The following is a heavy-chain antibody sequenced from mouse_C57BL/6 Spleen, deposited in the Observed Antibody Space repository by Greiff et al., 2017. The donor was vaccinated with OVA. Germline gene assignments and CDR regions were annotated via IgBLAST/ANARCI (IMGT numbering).Heavy chain of an antibody. CDR1: GYTFTSYW. CDR2: IDPSDSYT. Sequence: QVQLQQPGAELVMPGASVKLSCKASGYTFTSYWMHWVKQRPGQGLEWIGAIDPSDSYTNYNQKFKGKSTLTVDKSSSTAYMQLSSLTSEDSAVYYCAIRPYYFDYWGQGTTLTVSS. V-gene: IGHV1-69*01. J-gene: IGHJ2*01. CDR3: AIRPYYFDY.